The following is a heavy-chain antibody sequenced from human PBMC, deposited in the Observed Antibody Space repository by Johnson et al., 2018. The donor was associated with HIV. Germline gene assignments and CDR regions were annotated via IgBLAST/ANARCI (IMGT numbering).Heavy chain of an antibody. CDR3: AKGDPVEGDVDDAFDI. J-gene: IGHJ3*02. Sequence: VQLVESGGGLVQPGRSLRLSCAASGFTFDDYAMHWVRQAPGKGLEWVSCISGSGGSTYYADSVKGRFTISRDNSKNTLYLQMNSLRAEDTAVYYCAKGDPVEGDVDDAFDIWGQGTMVTVSS. CDR2: ISGSGGST. D-gene: IGHD2-21*01. CDR1: GFTFDDYA. V-gene: IGHV3-23*04.